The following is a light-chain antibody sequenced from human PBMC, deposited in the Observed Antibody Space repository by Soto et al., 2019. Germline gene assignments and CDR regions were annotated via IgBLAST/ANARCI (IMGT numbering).Light chain of an antibody. CDR3: GTWDSSLSALWV. CDR1: SSNIGNNY. J-gene: IGLJ3*02. CDR2: ENN. V-gene: IGLV1-51*02. Sequence: QSALTQSPSVSAAPGQKVTISCSGSSSNIGNNYVSWYQQLPGTAPKLLIYENNKRPSGIPDRFSGSKSGTSATLGITGLQTGDEADYYCGTWDSSLSALWVFGGGTKLTVL.